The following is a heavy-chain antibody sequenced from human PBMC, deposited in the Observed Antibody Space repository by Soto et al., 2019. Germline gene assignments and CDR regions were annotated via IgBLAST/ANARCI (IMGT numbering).Heavy chain of an antibody. D-gene: IGHD3-3*02. CDR1: GYIFINYY. V-gene: IGHV1-46*01. CDR3: ARDLAAGDF. CDR2: INPNGGST. Sequence: QVQLVQSGAEVKKPGASVKVSCKASGYIFINYYVHWVRQAPGQGLEWLGIINPNGGSTNYHQKFRGRVTLARDTSTSTVYMDLSILRSEDTAMYYCARDLAAGDFWGQGTLVTVSS. J-gene: IGHJ4*02.